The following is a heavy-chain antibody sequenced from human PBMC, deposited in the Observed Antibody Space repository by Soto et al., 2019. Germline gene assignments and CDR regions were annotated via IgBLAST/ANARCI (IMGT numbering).Heavy chain of an antibody. CDR1: GGSMSGYH. CDR2: VFDSGST. CDR3: ASCLNSAGSCLRFLR. V-gene: IGHV4-59*12. D-gene: IGHD2-15*01. J-gene: IGHJ1*01. Sequence: QVQLQESGPGLVKPSETLSLTCTVSGGSMSGYHWTWIRQSPGKELEFIGSVFDSGSTKSNPSLRSRVAISIDASKSPVSLTLSSVTAADTAVYYCASCLNSAGSCLRFLRWGQGTLVTVSS.